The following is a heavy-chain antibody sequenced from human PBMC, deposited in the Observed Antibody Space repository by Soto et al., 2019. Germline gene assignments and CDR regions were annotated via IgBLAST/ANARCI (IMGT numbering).Heavy chain of an antibody. CDR1: GDSVSSSSAA. D-gene: IGHD6-19*01. CDR3: ARVQEPYSSAWYYFDY. Sequence: SQTLSLTCAISGDSVSSSSAAWNWIRQSPSRGLEWLGRTYYRSKWYNDYAVSVRSRITINPDTSKNQFSLQLNSVTPEDTAVYYCARVQEPYSSAWYYFDYGAQGTLVT. J-gene: IGHJ4*02. CDR2: TYYRSKWYN. V-gene: IGHV6-1*01.